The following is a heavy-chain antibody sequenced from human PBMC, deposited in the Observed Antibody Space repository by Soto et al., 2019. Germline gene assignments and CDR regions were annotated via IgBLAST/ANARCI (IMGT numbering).Heavy chain of an antibody. Sequence: SETLSLTCSVSGGSIGSYYWSWIRQPPGKGLEWIGYIYYSGSTNYNPSLKSRVTISVDTSKNQFSLKLSSVTAADTAVYYCARQGGTYYDFWSGSLSSNYYYYGLDVWGQGTTVTVSS. V-gene: IGHV4-59*08. J-gene: IGHJ6*02. CDR1: GGSIGSYY. CDR2: IYYSGST. CDR3: ARQGGTYYDFWSGSLSSNYYYYGLDV. D-gene: IGHD3-3*01.